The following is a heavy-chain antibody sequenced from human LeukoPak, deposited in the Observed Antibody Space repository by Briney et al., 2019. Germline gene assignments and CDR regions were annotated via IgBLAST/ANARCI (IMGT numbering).Heavy chain of an antibody. Sequence: SETLSLTCTVSGGSFSSYYWSWIRQPPGKGLEWIGYIYYSGSTNYNPSLKSRVTISLDTSKNQFSLKLTSVTAADTAVYYCARSELLWFGGVNSGFDYWGQGILVTVSS. CDR1: GGSFSSYY. D-gene: IGHD3-10*01. J-gene: IGHJ4*02. CDR2: IYYSGST. V-gene: IGHV4-59*01. CDR3: ARSELLWFGGVNSGFDY.